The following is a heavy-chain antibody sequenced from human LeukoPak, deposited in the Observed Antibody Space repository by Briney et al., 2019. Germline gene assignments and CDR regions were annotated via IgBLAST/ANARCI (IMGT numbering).Heavy chain of an antibody. J-gene: IGHJ4*02. V-gene: IGHV1-2*02. Sequence: ASVKLSCKASGYTFTSYDINWVRQATGQGLEWMGWINPNSGGTNYAQKFQGRVTMTRDTSISTAYMELSRLRSDDTAVYYCARLGGSGWYYFDYWGQGTLVTVSS. CDR2: INPNSGGT. CDR1: GYTFTSYD. D-gene: IGHD6-19*01. CDR3: ARLGGSGWYYFDY.